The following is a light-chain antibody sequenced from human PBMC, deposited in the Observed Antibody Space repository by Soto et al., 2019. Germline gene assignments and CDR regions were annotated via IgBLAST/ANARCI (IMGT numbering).Light chain of an antibody. Sequence: EIVLTQSPDTLSLSPGERATLSCRASESVSSSYLAWYQQKPGQAPRLLMYDASSRATGIPDRFSGSGSGTDFTLTISRLEPEDFAVYYCQQYGSSPYTFGQGTKLEIK. J-gene: IGKJ2*01. V-gene: IGKV3-20*01. CDR1: ESVSSSY. CDR3: QQYGSSPYT. CDR2: DAS.